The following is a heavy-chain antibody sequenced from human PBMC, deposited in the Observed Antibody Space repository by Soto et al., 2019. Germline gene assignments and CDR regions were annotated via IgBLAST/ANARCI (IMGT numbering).Heavy chain of an antibody. CDR1: GFTVSSYA. V-gene: IGHV3-30-3*01. CDR2: ISYDGSNK. J-gene: IGHJ4*02. CDR3: ARDRKGGWLVISHYFAY. Sequence: QVQLVESGGGVVQPGRSLRLSCAASGFTVSSYAMHWVRQAPGKGLEWVAVISYDGSNKYYADSVKGRFTISRDNSKKTLERQMNSVRDEDADVYECARDRKGGWLVISHYFAYWSQGTLVTVCS. D-gene: IGHD6-19*01.